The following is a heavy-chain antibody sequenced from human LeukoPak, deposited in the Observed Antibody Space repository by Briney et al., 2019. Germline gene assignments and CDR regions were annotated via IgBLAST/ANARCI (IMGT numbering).Heavy chain of an antibody. D-gene: IGHD4-17*01. CDR1: GFTFSNYW. CDR2: INSDGSST. Sequence: PGGSLRLSCAASGFTFSNYWMHWVRQAPGKGLVWVSRINSDGSSTTSADSAKGRFTISRDNAKNTLYLQMNSLRAEDTAVYYCAKGGATVIDYWGQGTLVTVSS. CDR3: AKGGATVIDY. J-gene: IGHJ4*02. V-gene: IGHV3-74*01.